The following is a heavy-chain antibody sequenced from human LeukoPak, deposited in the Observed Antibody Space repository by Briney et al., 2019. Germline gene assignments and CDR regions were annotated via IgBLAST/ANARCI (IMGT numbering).Heavy chain of an antibody. V-gene: IGHV3-23*01. D-gene: IGHD1-26*01. CDR1: GFTFSTSF. Sequence: GGSLRLSCAASGFTFSTSFSSSWMSWVRQAPGKGLEWVSVISGNGSGTYYADSVKGRFTISRDNSKNTLYLQMNSLRAEDTAVYYCANDLWGALIVGASLAEGDSWGQGTLVTVSS. CDR3: ANDLWGALIVGASLAEGDS. CDR2: ISGNGSGT. J-gene: IGHJ4*02.